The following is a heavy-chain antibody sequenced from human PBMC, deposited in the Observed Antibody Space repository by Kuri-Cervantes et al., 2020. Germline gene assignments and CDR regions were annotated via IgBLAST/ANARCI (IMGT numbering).Heavy chain of an antibody. CDR3: ARAGSSPRDYYYYYGMDV. CDR1: GFTFSGYG. D-gene: IGHD6-6*01. J-gene: IGHJ6*02. Sequence: GESLKISCAASGFTFSGYGMHWVRQAPGKGLEWVAVIWYDGSNKYYVDSVKGRFTISRDNAKNSLYLQMNSLRAEDTAVYYCARAGSSPRDYYYYYGMDVWGQGTTVTVSS. V-gene: IGHV3-33*01. CDR2: IWYDGSNK.